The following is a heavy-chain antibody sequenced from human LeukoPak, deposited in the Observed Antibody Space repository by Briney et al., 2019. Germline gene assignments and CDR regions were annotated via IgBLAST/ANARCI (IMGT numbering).Heavy chain of an antibody. CDR1: GFTFSSYG. CDR2: ISGSGGST. V-gene: IGHV3-23*01. CDR3: AKDAMGDYYDSSGYYRI. Sequence: PGGSLRLSCAASGFTFSSYGMSWVRQAPGKGLEWVSAISGSGGSTYYADSVKGRFTISRDNSKNTLYLQMNSLRAEDTAVYYCAKDAMGDYYDSSGYYRIWGQGTLVTVSS. J-gene: IGHJ4*02. D-gene: IGHD3-22*01.